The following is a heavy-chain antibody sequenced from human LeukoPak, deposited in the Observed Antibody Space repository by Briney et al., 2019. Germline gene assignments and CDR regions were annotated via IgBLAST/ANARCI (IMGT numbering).Heavy chain of an antibody. J-gene: IGHJ4*02. V-gene: IGHV3-48*01. CDR1: GFTFNSYY. D-gene: IGHD3-3*01. CDR3: AKAELGVDTFFDY. Sequence: GGSLRLSCAASGFTFNSYYMNWVRQAPGKGLEWLSSISSTSSTIYNADSVKGRFTISRDNSKRTLFLQMNSLRAEDTAFYYCAKAELGVDTFFDYWGQGTLVTVSS. CDR2: ISSTSSTI.